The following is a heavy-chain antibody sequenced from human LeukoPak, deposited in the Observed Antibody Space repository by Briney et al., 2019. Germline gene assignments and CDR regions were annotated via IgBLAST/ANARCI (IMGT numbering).Heavy chain of an antibody. V-gene: IGHV1-46*01. CDR2: INPSGGST. CDR1: GYTFTSYY. J-gene: IGHJ6*02. D-gene: IGHD3-9*01. CDR3: ARVPLRYFDWLSMSTGYYYYGMDV. Sequence: GASVKVSCTASGYTFTSYYMHWVRQAPGQGLEWMGIINPSGGSTSYAQKFQGRVTMTRDTSTSTVYMELSSLRSEDTAVYYCARVPLRYFDWLSMSTGYYYYGMDVWGQGTTVTVSS.